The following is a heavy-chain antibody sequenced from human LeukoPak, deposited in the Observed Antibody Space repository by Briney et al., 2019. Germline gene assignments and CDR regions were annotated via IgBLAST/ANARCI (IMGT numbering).Heavy chain of an antibody. Sequence: GSLKLSCAASGFNFSTYWMNWVRPAPEKGLEFVANIDQGGSVRNYMDSLKGRCTISRDNAKKSLYLEINSLRADDTAVYYCARDPESSSFDLWGRGALVTVSS. J-gene: IGHJ4*02. V-gene: IGHV3-7*01. CDR2: IDQGGSVR. D-gene: IGHD6-13*01. CDR1: GFNFSTYW. CDR3: ARDPESSSFDL.